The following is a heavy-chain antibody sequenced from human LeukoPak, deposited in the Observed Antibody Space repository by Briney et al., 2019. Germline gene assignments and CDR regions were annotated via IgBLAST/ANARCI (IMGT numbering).Heavy chain of an antibody. CDR1: GGSMSDHY. CDR3: ARHFRKDYPDSGSSQYFHYIDV. CDR2: IYATGNT. Sequence: SGTLSLTCAVSGGSMSDHYWSWIRQTPGTTLEWIGYIYATGNTNYNPSLKGRVTISLDTSKNRFSLRLRSVTAADTALYYCARHFRKDYPDSGSSQYFHYIDVWGKGTTVTVSS. J-gene: IGHJ6*03. D-gene: IGHD3-10*01. V-gene: IGHV4-4*09.